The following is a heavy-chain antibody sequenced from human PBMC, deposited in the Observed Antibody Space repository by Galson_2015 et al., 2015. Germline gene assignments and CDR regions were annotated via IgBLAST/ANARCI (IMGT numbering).Heavy chain of an antibody. V-gene: IGHV3-30*18. CDR2: ISYDGSNK. CDR3: AKAIHKAYSSGWYYSDYYYYYGMDV. Sequence: SLRLSCAASGFTFSSYGMHWVRQAPGKGLEWVAVISYDGSNKYYADSVKGRFTISRDNSKNTLYLQMNSLRAEDTAVYYCAKAIHKAYSSGWYYSDYYYYYGMDVWGQGTTVTVSS. CDR1: GFTFSSYG. J-gene: IGHJ6*02. D-gene: IGHD6-19*01.